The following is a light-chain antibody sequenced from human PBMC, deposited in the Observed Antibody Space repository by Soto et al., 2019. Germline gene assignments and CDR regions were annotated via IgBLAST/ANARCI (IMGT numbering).Light chain of an antibody. J-gene: IGLJ1*01. V-gene: IGLV2-14*01. CDR1: SSDVGGYNY. Sequence: QSVLNQPASVSGSPGQSITISCTGTSSDVGGYNYVSWYQQHPGKAPKLMIYDVSNRPSGVSNRFSGSESGNTASLTISRLQAEDEADYYCCSYSSSSTFVFGSGTKSPS. CDR2: DVS. CDR3: CSYSSSSTFV.